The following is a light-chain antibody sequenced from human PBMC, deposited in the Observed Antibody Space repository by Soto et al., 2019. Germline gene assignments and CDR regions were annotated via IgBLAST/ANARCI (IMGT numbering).Light chain of an antibody. Sequence: QSALTQPPSASGSPGQSVAISCTGTSSDVGGYNYVSWYQQHPGKAPKLMIYEVNKRPSGVPDRFSGSKSGNTASLTVSGLQAEDEADYFCFSHAGGVVFGGGTKLTVL. V-gene: IGLV2-8*01. CDR3: FSHAGGVV. CDR1: SSDVGGYNY. J-gene: IGLJ2*01. CDR2: EVN.